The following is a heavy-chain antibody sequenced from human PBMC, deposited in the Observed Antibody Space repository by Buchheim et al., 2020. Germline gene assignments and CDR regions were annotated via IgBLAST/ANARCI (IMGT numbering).Heavy chain of an antibody. V-gene: IGHV4-30-4*07. D-gene: IGHD2-15*01. CDR3: ARDPGGYGYDS. CDR2: IYYRGSA. J-gene: IGHJ5*01. Sequence: QVQLQESGPGLVKPSQTLSLTCVVSGDSISRGGYSWPWIRQAPGKGLEWIGDIYYRGSAYYSPSLKSRVTMSVNTSDNQFSLRLASVTSADTAIYFCARDPGGYGYDSWGQG. CDR1: GDSISRGGYS.